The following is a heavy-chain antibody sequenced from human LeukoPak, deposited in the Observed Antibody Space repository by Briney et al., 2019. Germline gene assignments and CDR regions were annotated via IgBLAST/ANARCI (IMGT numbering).Heavy chain of an antibody. CDR1: GGSISSYY. D-gene: IGHD3-22*01. CDR2: IPNSGST. Sequence: SETLSLTCTVSGGSISSYYWSWIRQPPGKGLEWIGYIPNSGSTNNNPSLKSRLTMSIDTSKNQFSLRLNSVTAADTAVYYCARAGSGYSFDNWGQGKLVTVSS. V-gene: IGHV4-59*01. CDR3: ARAGSGYSFDN. J-gene: IGHJ4*02.